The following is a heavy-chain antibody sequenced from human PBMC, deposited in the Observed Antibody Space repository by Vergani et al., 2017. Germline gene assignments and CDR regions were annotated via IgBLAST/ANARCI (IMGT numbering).Heavy chain of an antibody. V-gene: IGHV4-31*03. D-gene: IGHD3-22*01. CDR2: ISYSGST. J-gene: IGHJ3*02. CDR3: AGGYDHSGVGAFDI. Sequence: QVHLQESGPGLVKPSQTLSLTCTVSGGSFSSAGYYWSWIRQHPGKGLEWIGYISYSGSTYYNPALQSRVTISIDMFKNQFSLKLSSVTVADTAVYYCAGGYDHSGVGAFDIWSQGTMVTVSS. CDR1: GGSFSSAGYY.